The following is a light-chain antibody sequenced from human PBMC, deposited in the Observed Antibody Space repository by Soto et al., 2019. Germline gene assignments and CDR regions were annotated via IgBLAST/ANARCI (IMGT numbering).Light chain of an antibody. CDR1: QAISNY. J-gene: IGKJ1*01. Sequence: DIQMTQSPSSLSASVGDRVTITCRASQAISNYLAWYQQKPGEVPNLLIYAASTLQSGVPSRFSGSGSGTDFNLTINSLQPEDVATYYCQKYNSAPWTFGQGTKVEIK. CDR2: AAS. CDR3: QKYNSAPWT. V-gene: IGKV1-27*01.